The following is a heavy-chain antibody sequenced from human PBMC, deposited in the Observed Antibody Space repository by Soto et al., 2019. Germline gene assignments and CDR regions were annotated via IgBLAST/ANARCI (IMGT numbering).Heavy chain of an antibody. Sequence: ASVKVSCKASGYTFTSYGISWVRQAPGQGLEWMGWISAYNGNTNYAQKPQGRVTMTTDTSTSTAYMELRSLRSDDTAVYYCARVEEDIVVVPAARVPVGWFDPWGQGTLVTVSS. CDR2: ISAYNGNT. V-gene: IGHV1-18*01. J-gene: IGHJ5*02. D-gene: IGHD2-2*01. CDR1: GYTFTSYG. CDR3: ARVEEDIVVVPAARVPVGWFDP.